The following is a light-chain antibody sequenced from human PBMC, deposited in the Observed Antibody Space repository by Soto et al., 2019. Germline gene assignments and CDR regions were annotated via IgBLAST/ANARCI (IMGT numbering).Light chain of an antibody. CDR1: QGIGNY. Sequence: DIQMTQSPSSLSASVGDRVTITCRASQGIGNYLAWYQQKPGKGPKLLIYSASTLQSGVPSRFSGSGSGTDFTLTISSLQTEDVATYYCQEYNSAPDTLGQGTKLEI. J-gene: IGKJ2*01. CDR3: QEYNSAPDT. CDR2: SAS. V-gene: IGKV1-27*01.